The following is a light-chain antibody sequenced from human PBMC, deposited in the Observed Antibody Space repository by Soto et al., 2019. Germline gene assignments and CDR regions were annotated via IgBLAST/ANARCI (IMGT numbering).Light chain of an antibody. V-gene: IGKV3-20*01. J-gene: IGKJ1*01. CDR2: GAS. CDR1: QSISSSY. CDR3: QQYDSSPRT. Sequence: EIVLTQSPGTLSLSPGERATLSCRASQSISSSYLAWYQQKPGQAPRLLIYGASSRATGIPDRFSGSGSGTDFTLTINRLEPEDFAVYYCQQYDSSPRTFDQGTKVDIK.